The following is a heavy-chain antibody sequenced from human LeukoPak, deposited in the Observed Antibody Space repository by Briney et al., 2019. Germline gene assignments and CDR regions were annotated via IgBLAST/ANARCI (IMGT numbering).Heavy chain of an antibody. CDR1: GFTVSSNY. V-gene: IGHV3-53*01. J-gene: IGHJ4*02. CDR2: IYSGGST. CDR3: ARGTSDFYDFWSGLDY. Sequence: PGGSLRLSCAASGFTVSSNYMSWVRQAPGKGLAWVSVIYSGGSTYYADSVKGRFTISRDNSKNTLYLQMNSLRAEDTAVYYCARGTSDFYDFWSGLDYWGQGTLVTVSS. D-gene: IGHD3-3*01.